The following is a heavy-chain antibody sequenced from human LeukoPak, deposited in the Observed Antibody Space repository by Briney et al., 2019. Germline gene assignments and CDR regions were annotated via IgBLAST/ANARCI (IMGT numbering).Heavy chain of an antibody. J-gene: IGHJ4*02. D-gene: IGHD3-16*01. Sequence: PGGSLRLSCVVSGFTFRSYAMYWVRQAPGKGLEWVSEISGSPDNTYYADSVKGRFATSRDDSRNTLYLQMNSPRAEDTAVYYCARLVGVSPLDYWGQGTPVTVSS. CDR3: ARLVGVSPLDY. CDR1: GFTFRSYA. CDR2: ISGSPDNT. V-gene: IGHV3-23*01.